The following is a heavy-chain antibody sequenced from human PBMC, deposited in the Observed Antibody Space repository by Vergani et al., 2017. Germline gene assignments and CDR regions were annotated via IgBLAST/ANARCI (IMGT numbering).Heavy chain of an antibody. CDR1: GFTSSYYG. Sequence: QVHLVESGGGVVQPGRSLRLSCVVSGFTSSYYGMHWVRQAPGKGLEWVAVISYDGTQKYYADSVKGRLTISRDNSKSTLYPQMNSLRTEDTAVYYCATKSCGTPGCQIGYFREWGQGTLVTVSS. CDR3: ATKSCGTPGCQIGYFRE. CDR2: ISYDGTQK. D-gene: IGHD1-1*01. J-gene: IGHJ1*01. V-gene: IGHV3-30*03.